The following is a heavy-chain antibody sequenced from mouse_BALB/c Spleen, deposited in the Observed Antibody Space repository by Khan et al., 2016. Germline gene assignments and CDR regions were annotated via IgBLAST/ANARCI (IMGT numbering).Heavy chain of an antibody. J-gene: IGHJ2*01. CDR1: GYAFSIYW. Sequence: QVQLQQSGAELVRPGSSVKISCKASGYAFSIYWMNWVKQRPGQGLEWIGQIYPGDGDTDYNGKFKDKATLTADKSSSTAYMQLSSLTSEDSAVFFCARSGYGCDYWGQGATLTVSS. V-gene: IGHV1-80*01. CDR2: IYPGDGDT. CDR3: ARSGYGCDY. D-gene: IGHD2-10*02.